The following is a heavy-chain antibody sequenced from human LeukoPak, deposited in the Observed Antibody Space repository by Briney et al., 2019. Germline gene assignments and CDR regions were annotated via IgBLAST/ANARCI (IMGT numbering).Heavy chain of an antibody. Sequence: GGSLRLSCAASGFTFSDYYMSWIRQAPGKGLEWVSYISSSSSYANYADSVKGRFTISRDNAKNSLYLQMNSLSAEDTAVYYCARSYGSNEYDAFDIWGQGTMVTVSS. CDR1: GFTFSDYY. CDR2: ISSSSSYA. CDR3: ARSYGSNEYDAFDI. V-gene: IGHV3-11*06. D-gene: IGHD3-10*01. J-gene: IGHJ3*02.